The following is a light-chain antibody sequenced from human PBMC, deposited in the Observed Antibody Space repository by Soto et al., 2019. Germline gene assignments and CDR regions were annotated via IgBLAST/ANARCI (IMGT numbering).Light chain of an antibody. CDR1: SSDVGGYNY. CDR3: SSYTSSSTVV. Sequence: QSALTQPASVSGSPGQSITISCTGTSSDVGGYNYVSWYQQHPGKAPKLMIYEVSNRPPGVSNRFSGSKSGNTASLTISGLQAEDEADYYCSSYTSSSTVVFGGRTKLTVL. J-gene: IGLJ2*01. V-gene: IGLV2-14*01. CDR2: EVS.